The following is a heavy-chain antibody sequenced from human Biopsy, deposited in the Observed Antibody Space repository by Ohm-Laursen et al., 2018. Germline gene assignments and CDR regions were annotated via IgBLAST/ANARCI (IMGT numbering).Heavy chain of an antibody. CDR1: GESSSGYF. V-gene: IGHV4-34*01. Sequence: SQTLSLTWAVNGESSSGYFWNWIRQPPGKGLEWIGEINQSGSTKYNPSLKRRATLSADSSNSQFSLRLTSVTAAVTAIYYCARGSGYFKLDVWGQGTTVTVSS. CDR2: INQSGST. CDR3: ARGSGYFKLDV. D-gene: IGHD5-12*01. J-gene: IGHJ6*02.